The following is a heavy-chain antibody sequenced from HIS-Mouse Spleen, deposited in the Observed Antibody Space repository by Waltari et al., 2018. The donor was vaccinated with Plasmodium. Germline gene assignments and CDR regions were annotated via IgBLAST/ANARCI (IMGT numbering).Heavy chain of an antibody. J-gene: IGHJ3*02. Sequence: EVQLVESGGGLIQPGGSLRLSCAASGFTVSSNYMSWVRQAPGKGLEWVSVIYIGGSTYYADSVKGRFTISRDNSKNTLYLQMNSLRAEDTAVYYCARGMKSSSSAFDIWGQGTMVTVSS. D-gene: IGHD6-6*01. V-gene: IGHV3-53*01. CDR2: IYIGGST. CDR1: GFTVSSNY. CDR3: ARGMKSSSSAFDI.